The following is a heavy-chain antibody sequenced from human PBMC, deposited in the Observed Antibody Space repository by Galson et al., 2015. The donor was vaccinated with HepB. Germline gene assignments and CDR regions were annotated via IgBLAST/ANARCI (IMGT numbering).Heavy chain of an antibody. D-gene: IGHD3-3*01. CDR1: GFSLNTRGIS. CDR2: FYWDDNR. V-gene: IGHV2-5*02. Sequence: PALVKPTQTLTLTCTFSGFSLNTRGISVDWIRQPPGKALEWLAFFYWDDNRGYSPSLKNRLTITRDTSKNQVVLEMTNMDPVDTATYYCVHREWHTYDVWGQGTMVTVSS. J-gene: IGHJ3*01. CDR3: VHREWHTYDV.